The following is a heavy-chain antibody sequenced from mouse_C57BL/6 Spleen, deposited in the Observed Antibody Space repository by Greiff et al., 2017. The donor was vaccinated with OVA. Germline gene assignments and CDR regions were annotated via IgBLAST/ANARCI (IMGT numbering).Heavy chain of an antibody. D-gene: IGHD3-3*01. CDR3: ARAVFDN. Sequence: VKLVESGAELVKPGASVKMSCKASGYTFTSYWITWVKQRPGQGLEWIGDIYPGSGSTNYNEKFKSKATLTVDTSSSTAYMQRSSLTSEDSAVYYCARAVFDNWGKGTTRKVSS. CDR2: IYPGSGST. V-gene: IGHV1-55*01. J-gene: IGHJ2*01. CDR1: GYTFTSYW.